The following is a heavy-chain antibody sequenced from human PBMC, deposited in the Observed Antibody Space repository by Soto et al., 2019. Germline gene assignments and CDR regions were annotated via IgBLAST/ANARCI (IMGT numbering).Heavy chain of an antibody. D-gene: IGHD5-12*01. CDR1: GYTFINYH. CDR2: INTNNGMT. V-gene: IGHV1-18*01. J-gene: IGHJ4*02. CDR3: AKSPRGEMATD. Sequence: QVQLVQSGGEVKKPGASVTVSCKASGYTFINYHITWVRQAPGQGLEWMAWINTNNGMTDYAQRFQGRVTMTRDTSTITAYMERRNLGSDDTAVYFCAKSPRGEMATDWGQGTLVTVSS.